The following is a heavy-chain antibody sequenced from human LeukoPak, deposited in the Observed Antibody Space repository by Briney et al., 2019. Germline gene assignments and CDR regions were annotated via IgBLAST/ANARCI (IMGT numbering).Heavy chain of an antibody. J-gene: IGHJ6*02. D-gene: IGHD6-19*01. CDR3: ARDASVSSGWYWRSYYYYGMVV. CDR2: ISYDGSNK. Sequence: GGSLRLSCAASGFTFSSYGMHWVRQAPGKGLEWVAVISYDGSNKYYADSVKGRFTISRDNSKNTLYLQMNSLRAEDTAVYYCARDASVSSGWYWRSYYYYGMVVWGQGTTVTVSS. V-gene: IGHV3-30*03. CDR1: GFTFSSYG.